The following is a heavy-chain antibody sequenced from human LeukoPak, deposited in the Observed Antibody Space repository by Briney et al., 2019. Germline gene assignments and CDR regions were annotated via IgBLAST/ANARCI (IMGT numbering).Heavy chain of an antibody. J-gene: IGHJ4*02. V-gene: IGHV4-34*01. CDR1: GGSFSGYY. CDR3: ARVPYYDFWSGFEGLYYFDS. Sequence: SQTLSLTCTVYGGSFSGYYWSWIRQPPGKGLEWIGEINHSGSTNYNPSLWSRVSISVDTSMNHFSLKLSSVTAADTAVYYCARVPYYDFWSGFEGLYYFDSWGQGTLVTVSS. CDR2: INHSGST. D-gene: IGHD3-3*01.